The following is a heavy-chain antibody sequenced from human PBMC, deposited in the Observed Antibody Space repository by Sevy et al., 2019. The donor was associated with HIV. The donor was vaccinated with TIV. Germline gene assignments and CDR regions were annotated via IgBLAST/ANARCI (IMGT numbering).Heavy chain of an antibody. D-gene: IGHD4-17*01. CDR2: IWYDGTNK. CDR3: VRGRDYGNFDF. CDR1: GFNFSIYG. V-gene: IGHV3-33*01. J-gene: IGHJ4*02. Sequence: GGSLRLSCAASGFNFSIYGMHWVRQAPGKGLEWVALIWYDGTNKYYRDSVKGRFTISRDNSKNTLFLQMNSLRAEDTALYYCVRGRDYGNFDFWGQGTLSPSPQ.